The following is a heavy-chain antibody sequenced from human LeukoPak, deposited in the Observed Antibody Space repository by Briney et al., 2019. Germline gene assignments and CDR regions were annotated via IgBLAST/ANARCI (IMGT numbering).Heavy chain of an antibody. V-gene: IGHV3-74*03. J-gene: IGHJ4*02. Sequence: GGSLRLSCAASGFTFSSYAMSWVRQAPGKGLVWVSRIDSDGSRITYADSVKGRFTISRDNAKNSLYLQMNSLRAEDTALYYCAKDKSGYYYDSSGYGPGFDYWGQGTLVTVSS. CDR2: IDSDGSRI. D-gene: IGHD3-22*01. CDR1: GFTFSSYA. CDR3: AKDKSGYYYDSSGYGPGFDY.